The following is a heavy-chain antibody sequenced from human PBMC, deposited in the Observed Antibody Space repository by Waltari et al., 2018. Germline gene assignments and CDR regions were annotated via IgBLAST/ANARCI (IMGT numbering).Heavy chain of an antibody. V-gene: IGHV4-61*02. D-gene: IGHD1-7*01. CDR1: GDSIKRGTYF. CDR3: ARDRNYAEFYFDH. CDR2: IYTTGDT. J-gene: IGHJ4*02. Sequence: QVQLQESGPSLVRPSETLSLTCSVSGDSIKRGTYFWAWVRQPAKKGLEWIGRIYTTGDTHYNPSLQSRATISVDTSKNQISLNLRSLSAADTAVYYCARDRNYAEFYFDHWGPGILVTVSS.